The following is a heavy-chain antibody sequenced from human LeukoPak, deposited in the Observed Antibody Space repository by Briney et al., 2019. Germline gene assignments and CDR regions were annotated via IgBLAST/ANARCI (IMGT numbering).Heavy chain of an antibody. CDR1: GGTFSSYA. J-gene: IGHJ4*02. CDR3: ASKYFSYGNYYFDY. CDR2: IIPIFGSA. V-gene: IGHV1-69*13. Sequence: ASVKVSCKASGGTFSSYAISWVRQAPGQGLEWMGGIIPIFGSANYAQKFQGRVTITADESTSTAYMELNSLRSEDTAVYYCASKYFSYGNYYFDYWGQGTLVTVSS. D-gene: IGHD4-11*01.